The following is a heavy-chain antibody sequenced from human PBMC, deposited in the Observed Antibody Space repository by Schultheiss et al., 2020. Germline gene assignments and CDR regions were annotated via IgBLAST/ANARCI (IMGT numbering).Heavy chain of an antibody. Sequence: SETLSLTCTVSGGSISSSSYYWGWIRQPPGKGLEWIGSIYYSGSTYYNPSLKSRVTISVDTSKNQFSLKLSSVTAADTAVYYCARIVVVPAATRGYYYYYGMDVWGQGTTVTVSS. D-gene: IGHD2-2*01. V-gene: IGHV4-39*01. CDR3: ARIVVVPAATRGYYYYYGMDV. J-gene: IGHJ6*02. CDR2: IYYSGST. CDR1: GGSISSSSYY.